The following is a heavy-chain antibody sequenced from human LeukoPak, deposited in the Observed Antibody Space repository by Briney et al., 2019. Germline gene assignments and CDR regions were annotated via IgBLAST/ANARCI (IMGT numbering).Heavy chain of an antibody. Sequence: GGSLRLSCAASGFTFSDHYMDWVRQAPGKGLEWVSSISSGSSYIYYADSVKGRFTISRDNAKNSLYLQMNSLRAEDTAVYYCAKVRERQWLYYFDYWGQGTLVTVSS. CDR1: GFTFSDHY. CDR2: ISSGSSYI. V-gene: IGHV3-21*01. CDR3: AKVRERQWLYYFDY. D-gene: IGHD6-19*01. J-gene: IGHJ4*02.